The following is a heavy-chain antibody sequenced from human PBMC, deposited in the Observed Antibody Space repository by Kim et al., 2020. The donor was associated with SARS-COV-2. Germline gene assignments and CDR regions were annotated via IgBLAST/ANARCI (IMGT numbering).Heavy chain of an antibody. D-gene: IGHD3-22*01. CDR1: GGSISSGGYY. V-gene: IGHV4-31*03. CDR3: ARSQRAPMIALDY. J-gene: IGHJ4*02. Sequence: SETLSLTCTVSGGSISSGGYYWSWIRQHPGKGLEWIGYIYYSGSTYYNPSLKSRVTISVDTSKNQFSLKLSSVTAADTAVYYCARSQRAPMIALDYWGQGTLVTVSS. CDR2: IYYSGST.